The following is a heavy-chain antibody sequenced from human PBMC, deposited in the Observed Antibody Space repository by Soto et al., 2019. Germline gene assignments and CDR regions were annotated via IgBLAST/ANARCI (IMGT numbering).Heavy chain of an antibody. CDR2: IYYSGST. CDR3: ARLSDRIAARSLFDS. Sequence: SETLSLTCTVSGGSISSYYWSWLRQPPGKGLEWIGYIYYSGSTNYNPSLKSRVTISVDTSKNQFSLKLSSVTAADTAVYYCARLSDRIAARSLFDSWGQGTLVTVSS. V-gene: IGHV4-59*08. D-gene: IGHD6-6*01. J-gene: IGHJ4*02. CDR1: GGSISSYY.